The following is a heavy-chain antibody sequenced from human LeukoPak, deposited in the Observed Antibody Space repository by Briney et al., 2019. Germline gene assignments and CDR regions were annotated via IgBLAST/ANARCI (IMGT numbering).Heavy chain of an antibody. J-gene: IGHJ4*02. V-gene: IGHV4-38-2*02. Sequence: PSETLSLTCTVSGYSISSGYYWGWIRQPPGKGLEWIGNIYHSGSTSYNPSLKSRVTISVDTSKNQFSLKLSSVTAADTAVYFCARGRSFDYWGQGTLVTVSS. CDR1: GYSISSGYY. CDR3: ARGRSFDY. D-gene: IGHD5-24*01. CDR2: IYHSGST.